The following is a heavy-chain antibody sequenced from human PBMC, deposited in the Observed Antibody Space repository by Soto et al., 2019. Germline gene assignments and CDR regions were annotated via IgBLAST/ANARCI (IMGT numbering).Heavy chain of an antibody. CDR1: GGSFSGYY. D-gene: IGHD3-3*01. CDR2: INHSGST. CDR3: ARGRGFGVVRGYFDY. V-gene: IGHV4-34*01. J-gene: IGHJ4*02. Sequence: QVQLQQWGAGLLKPSETLSLTCAVYGGSFSGYYWSWIRQPPGKGLEWIGEINHSGSTNYNPSLKSRVTISVDTSKNQFSLKLSSVTAADTAVYYCARGRGFGVVRGYFDYWGQGTLVTVSS.